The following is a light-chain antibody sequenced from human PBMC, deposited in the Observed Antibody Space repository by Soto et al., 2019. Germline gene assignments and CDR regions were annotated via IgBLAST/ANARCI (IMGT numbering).Light chain of an antibody. V-gene: IGLV2-23*01. CDR2: EGS. J-gene: IGLJ2*01. CDR1: SSDIGSYDL. Sequence: QSALTQPASVSGSPGQSITISCTIASSDIGSYDLVSWYQQHPGKVPKILIYEGSERPSRVSNRFSGSKSGNTASLTISGLQAEDEADYYCCSYVGESLVFGGGTQLTVL. CDR3: CSYVGESLV.